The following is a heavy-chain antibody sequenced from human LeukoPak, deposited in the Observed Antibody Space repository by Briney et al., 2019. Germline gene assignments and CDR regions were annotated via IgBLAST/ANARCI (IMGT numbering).Heavy chain of an antibody. V-gene: IGHV3-7*04. CDR3: ARDSQHLNFDH. CDR1: GFTFSNYW. Sequence: GGSLRLSCAAAGFTFSNYWMNWVRQAPGKGLEWVANIKEDGSEKYYVDSVKGRFTISRDNAKNSLYLQMDSLRAEDTAVYYCARDSQHLNFDHWGQGTLVTVSS. CDR2: IKEDGSEK. D-gene: IGHD3-3*02. J-gene: IGHJ4*02.